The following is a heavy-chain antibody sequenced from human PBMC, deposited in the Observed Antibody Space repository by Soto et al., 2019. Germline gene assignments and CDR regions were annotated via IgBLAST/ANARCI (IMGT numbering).Heavy chain of an antibody. Sequence: LQLQESGPGLVKPSETLSLICTVSGDSIGSSNYYWGWIRQPPGKGLEWIGIIYYSGNMYSNPSLSSRITIAVDTSKAQFSLRLSAVTAADTALCYCVSQGLPLLVTTWFDTWGQGTPVTVSS. CDR3: VSQGLPLLVTTWFDT. D-gene: IGHD2-21*02. J-gene: IGHJ5*02. CDR2: IYYSGNM. V-gene: IGHV4-39*01. CDR1: GDSIGSSNYY.